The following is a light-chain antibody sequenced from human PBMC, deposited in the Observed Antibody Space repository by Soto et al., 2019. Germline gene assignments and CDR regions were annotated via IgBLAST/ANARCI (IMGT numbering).Light chain of an antibody. J-gene: IGLJ2*01. Sequence: QSVLTQPPSVSGAPGQRVTISCTGSSSNTGAGYDVHWYQQLPGTAPKLLIYGNSNRPSGVPDRFSGSKSGTSASLAITGLQAEDEADYYCQSYDSSLSGSKFGGGTQLTVL. CDR3: QSYDSSLSGSK. CDR1: SSNTGAGYD. V-gene: IGLV1-40*01. CDR2: GNS.